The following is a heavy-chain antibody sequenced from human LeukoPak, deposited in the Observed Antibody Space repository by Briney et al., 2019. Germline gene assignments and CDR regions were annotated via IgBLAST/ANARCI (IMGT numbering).Heavy chain of an antibody. Sequence: GSLRLSCAASGFTFSSYSMNWVRQAPGKGPEWVSSISSSSSYIYYADSVKGRFTISRDNAKNSLYLQMNSLRAEDTAVYYCARDSPSGYYPSHHDYWGQGTLVTVSS. J-gene: IGHJ4*02. D-gene: IGHD3-22*01. CDR2: ISSSSSYI. V-gene: IGHV3-21*01. CDR3: ARDSPSGYYPSHHDY. CDR1: GFTFSSYS.